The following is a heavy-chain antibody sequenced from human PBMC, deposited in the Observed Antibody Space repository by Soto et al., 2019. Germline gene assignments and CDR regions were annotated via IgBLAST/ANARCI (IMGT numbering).Heavy chain of an antibody. J-gene: IGHJ4*02. V-gene: IGHV4-59*01. Sequence: QVQLQESGPGLVKPSETLSLTCTVSSDSISSYYWSWIRQPPGKRLEWIGYISYSGSTDYNPSLKRRVIISGDTSKNQFALELSSVTAADTAVYYCARGTSWQLPCDYWGQGTLVTVSS. CDR3: ARGTSWQLPCDY. CDR2: ISYSGST. D-gene: IGHD6-13*01. CDR1: SDSISSYY.